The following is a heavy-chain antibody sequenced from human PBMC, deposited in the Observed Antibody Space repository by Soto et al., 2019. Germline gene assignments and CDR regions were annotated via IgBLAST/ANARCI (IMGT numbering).Heavy chain of an antibody. D-gene: IGHD3-16*01. CDR2: ISGSGGST. CDR1: GFTFSSYA. Sequence: GGSLRLSCAASGFTFSSYAMTWVRQAPGKGLEWVSAISGSGGSTSYADSVKGRFTISRDNSKNTLYLQMNSLRAEDTAVYYCAKHNSRERRGDLFDYWGQGTLVTVSS. V-gene: IGHV3-23*01. CDR3: AKHNSRERRGDLFDY. J-gene: IGHJ4*02.